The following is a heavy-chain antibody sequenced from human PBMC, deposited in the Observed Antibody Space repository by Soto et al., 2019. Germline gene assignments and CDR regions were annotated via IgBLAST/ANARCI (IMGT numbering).Heavy chain of an antibody. Sequence: PSQTLSLTCAISGDSVSSNSAAWNWLRQSPSRGLEWLGRTYYRSKWYNDYAPSVKSQITINPDTSRNQFSLQPNSVTPEDTAVYYCARERGVLSEAFDIWGQGTVVTVSS. J-gene: IGHJ3*02. CDR1: GDSVSSNSAA. V-gene: IGHV6-1*01. CDR2: TYYRSKWYN. CDR3: ARERGVLSEAFDI. D-gene: IGHD3-10*01.